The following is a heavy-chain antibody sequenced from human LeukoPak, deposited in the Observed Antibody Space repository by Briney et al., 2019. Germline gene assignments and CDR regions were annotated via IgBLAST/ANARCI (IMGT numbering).Heavy chain of an antibody. CDR2: INPNSGGT. Sequence: ASVKVSCKASGYTFTGYYMHWVRQAPGQGLEWMGRINPNSGGTNYAQKFQGRVTMTRDTSISTAYMELSGLRSDDTAVYYCAKDMSPENSQIDYWGQGTLVTVSS. D-gene: IGHD3-10*02. CDR3: AKDMSPENSQIDY. J-gene: IGHJ4*02. CDR1: GYTFTGYY. V-gene: IGHV1-2*06.